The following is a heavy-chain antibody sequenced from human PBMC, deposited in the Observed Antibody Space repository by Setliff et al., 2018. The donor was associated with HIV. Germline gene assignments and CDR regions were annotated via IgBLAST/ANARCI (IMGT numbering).Heavy chain of an antibody. D-gene: IGHD3-3*01. J-gene: IGHJ3*02. V-gene: IGHV4-31*03. CDR1: GGSISGGGYY. CDR2: IYYIGNT. Sequence: SETLSLTCTVSGGSISGGGYYWSWIRQHPGKGLDWIGNIYYIGNTDYNPSLKSRVTISIDTSKNQFSLKLCSVTAADTAIYYCARVPRITTLRNAFDIWGQGTMVTVSS. CDR3: ARVPRITTLRNAFDI.